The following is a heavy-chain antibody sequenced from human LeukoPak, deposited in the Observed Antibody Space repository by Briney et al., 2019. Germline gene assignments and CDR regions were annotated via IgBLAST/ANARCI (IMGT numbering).Heavy chain of an antibody. CDR2: INHSGST. V-gene: IGHV4-34*01. D-gene: IGHD3-10*01. J-gene: IGHJ4*02. CDR1: GGSFSGYY. Sequence: PSETLSLTCAVYGGSFSGYYWSWIRQPPGKGLEWIGEINHSGSTNYNPSLKSRVTISVDTSKNQFSLMLSSVTAADTAVYYCARGLKGSYYSDFDYWGQGTLVTVSS. CDR3: ARGLKGSYYSDFDY.